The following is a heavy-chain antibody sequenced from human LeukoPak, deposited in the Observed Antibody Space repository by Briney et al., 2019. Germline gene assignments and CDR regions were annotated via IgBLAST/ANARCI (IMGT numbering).Heavy chain of an antibody. V-gene: IGHV3-21*01. J-gene: IGHJ4*02. CDR1: GFTFSSYS. CDR3: ARGGDYDFWSGYRKYCDY. Sequence: PGGSLRLSCAASGFTFSSYSMNWVRQAPGKGLEWVSSISSSSSYIYYADSVKGRFTISRDNAKNSLHLQMNSLRAEDTAVYYCARGGDYDFWSGYRKYCDYWGQGTLVTVSS. CDR2: ISSSSSYI. D-gene: IGHD3-3*01.